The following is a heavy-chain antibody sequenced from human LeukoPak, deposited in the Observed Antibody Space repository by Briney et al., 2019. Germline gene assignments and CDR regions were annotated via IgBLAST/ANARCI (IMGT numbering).Heavy chain of an antibody. CDR1: GYSFPTYY. J-gene: IGHJ4*02. Sequence: GEPLKTPCKGPGYSFPTYYIAWGRPIPGKGLEGVGIINPGDSETRYSPPFQGQVTSSADKSISTAYLQWSSLKVSDTAMYYCARLVASAAARRLDYWGQGALVTVSS. CDR3: ARLVASAAARRLDY. CDR2: INPGDSET. V-gene: IGHV5-51*01. D-gene: IGHD6-13*01.